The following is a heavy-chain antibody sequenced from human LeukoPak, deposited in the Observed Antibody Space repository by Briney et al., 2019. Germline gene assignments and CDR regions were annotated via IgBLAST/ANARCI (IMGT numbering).Heavy chain of an antibody. D-gene: IGHD6-19*01. V-gene: IGHV1-18*01. CDR2: ISAYNGNT. Sequence: ASVKVSCKASGYTLTSYGIRWVRQAPGQGLEWMGWISAYNGNTIYAQKLQGRVTMTTDTSTSTAYMELRSLRSDDTAVYYCARDRSIAVASEIDYWGRGTLVTVSS. J-gene: IGHJ4*02. CDR1: GYTLTSYG. CDR3: ARDRSIAVASEIDY.